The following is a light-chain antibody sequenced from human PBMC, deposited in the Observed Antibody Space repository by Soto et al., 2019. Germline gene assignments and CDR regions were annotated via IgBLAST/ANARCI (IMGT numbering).Light chain of an antibody. CDR1: QSISTY. V-gene: IGKV1-39*01. J-gene: IGKJ1*01. CDR2: AES. CDR3: QQSYSTLGRT. Sequence: DIQMTQSPPSLSASVGDRVTITCRASQSISTYLNWYQLRPGKAPNLLLYAESSLQSGVQSRFSGSGSGTDFTLSISSLQPEDFATYYCQQSYSTLGRTFGQGTKVEVK.